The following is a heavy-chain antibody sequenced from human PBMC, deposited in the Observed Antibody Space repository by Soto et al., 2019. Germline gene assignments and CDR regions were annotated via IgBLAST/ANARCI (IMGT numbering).Heavy chain of an antibody. Sequence: GGSLRLSCAASGFTFSSYGMHWVRQAPGKGLEWVAVIWYDGSNKYYADSVKGRFTISRDNSKNTLYLQMNSLRAEDTAVYYCARCGAAATTSPPYYYYGMDVWGQGTTVTVSS. CDR1: GFTFSSYG. CDR3: ARCGAAATTSPPYYYYGMDV. V-gene: IGHV3-33*01. D-gene: IGHD6-13*01. CDR2: IWYDGSNK. J-gene: IGHJ6*02.